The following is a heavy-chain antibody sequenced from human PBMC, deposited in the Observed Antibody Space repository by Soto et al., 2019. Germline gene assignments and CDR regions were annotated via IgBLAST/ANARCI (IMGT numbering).Heavy chain of an antibody. CDR3: ARDKITGLFDY. J-gene: IGHJ4*02. CDR2: INHSGST. V-gene: IGHV4-34*01. CDR1: GGSFSGYS. D-gene: IGHD2-8*02. Sequence: QVQLQQWGAGLLKPSETLSLTCAVYGGSFSGYSWTWIRQPPGTGLEWIGEINHSGSTNYNPSLKSRGTISVDTSKHQFSLKLTSVTAADTAVYYCARDKITGLFDYWGQGTLVTVSS.